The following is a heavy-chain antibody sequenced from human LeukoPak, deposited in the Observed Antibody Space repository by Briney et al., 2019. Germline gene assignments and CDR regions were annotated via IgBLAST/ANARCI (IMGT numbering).Heavy chain of an antibody. CDR2: INPSGGST. CDR1: GYTFTSYY. J-gene: IGHJ6*02. D-gene: IGHD3-3*02. V-gene: IGHV1-46*01. CDR3: AFARADSIVIYGMDV. Sequence: ASVKVSCKASGYTFTSYYMHWVRQAPGQGLEWMGIINPSGGSTSYAQEFQGRVTMTRDTSTSTVYMELSSLRSEDTAVYYCAFARADSIVIYGMDVWGQGTTVTVSS.